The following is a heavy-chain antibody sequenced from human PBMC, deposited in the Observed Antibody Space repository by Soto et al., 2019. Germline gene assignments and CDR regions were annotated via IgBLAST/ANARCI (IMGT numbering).Heavy chain of an antibody. Sequence: SSVKVSCKASGYTFTNYYVHWVRQAPGQGLEWMGIINPSGGSTTYAQKFQGRVTMTRDTSTSTVYMELSSLRSEDTAVYYCARRSSSSTFDYWGQGTQVTVSS. CDR3: ARRSSSSTFDY. CDR2: INPSGGST. J-gene: IGHJ4*02. V-gene: IGHV1-46*01. D-gene: IGHD6-6*01. CDR1: GYTFTNYY.